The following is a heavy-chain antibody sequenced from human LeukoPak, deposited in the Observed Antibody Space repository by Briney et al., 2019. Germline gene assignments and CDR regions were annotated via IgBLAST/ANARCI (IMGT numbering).Heavy chain of an antibody. Sequence: GASVKVSCKASGYSFTVYYLHWVRQAPGQGLEWMGWVNPNSGGTNYAQTFQGRVTMTRDTSISTAYMELSRLRSDDTAMYYCARDMNTNFDYWGQGTLVTVSS. J-gene: IGHJ4*02. V-gene: IGHV1-2*02. CDR1: GYSFTVYY. CDR2: VNPNSGGT. CDR3: ARDMNTNFDY. D-gene: IGHD3-16*01.